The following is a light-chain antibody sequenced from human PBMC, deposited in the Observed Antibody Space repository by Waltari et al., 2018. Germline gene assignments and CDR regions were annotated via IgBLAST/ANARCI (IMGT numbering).Light chain of an antibody. CDR3: QQYNNWPPFT. V-gene: IGKV3-15*01. CDR1: QSVSSN. CDR2: DAS. Sequence: EIVMTQSPATLSMSPGERATLSCRASQSVSSNLAWYQQKPGQAPRLLIYDASTRATGIPARFSGSRSGTEFTLTISSLQSEDFAVYYCQQYNNWPPFTFGPGTKVDIK. J-gene: IGKJ3*01.